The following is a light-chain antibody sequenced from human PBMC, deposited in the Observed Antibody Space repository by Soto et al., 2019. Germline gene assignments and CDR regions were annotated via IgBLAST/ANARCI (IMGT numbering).Light chain of an antibody. V-gene: IGLV1-40*01. CDR2: GNS. J-gene: IGLJ2*01. CDR1: SSNIGAGYD. Sequence: QSVLTQPPSVSGAPGQRVTISCTGSSSNIGAGYDVHWYQQLPGTAPKRLIYGNSNRPSGVPDRFSGSKYGTSASLAITGLQAEDEADYYCQSYDSSLSALFGGGTKLTVL. CDR3: QSYDSSLSAL.